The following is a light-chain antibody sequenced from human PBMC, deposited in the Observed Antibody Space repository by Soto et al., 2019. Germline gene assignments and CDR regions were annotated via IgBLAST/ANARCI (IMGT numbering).Light chain of an antibody. Sequence: EIVMTQSPATLSVSTGDRATLSCRASQSVSNNYLAWYQQKPGQAPRLLIYGASNRATGIPDRFSGSGSGTDFTLTVSRLEPEDFAVYYCQQYGSSGTFGQGTKVDIK. J-gene: IGKJ1*01. V-gene: IGKV3-20*01. CDR1: QSVSNNY. CDR2: GAS. CDR3: QQYGSSGT.